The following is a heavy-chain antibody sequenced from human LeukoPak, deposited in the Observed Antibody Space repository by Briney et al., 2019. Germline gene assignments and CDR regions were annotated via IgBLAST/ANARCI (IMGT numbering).Heavy chain of an antibody. V-gene: IGHV3-7*03. CDR3: TTAKWLLKY. CDR2: IKQDGSEK. J-gene: IGHJ4*02. CDR1: GFTCSSYW. D-gene: IGHD5-12*01. Sequence: GGSLRLSCAASGFTCSSYWMSWVRQAPGKGLEWVANIKQDGSEKYYVDSVKGRFTISRDNAKNSLYLQMNSLRAEDTAVYFCTTAKWLLKYWGQGTLVTVSS.